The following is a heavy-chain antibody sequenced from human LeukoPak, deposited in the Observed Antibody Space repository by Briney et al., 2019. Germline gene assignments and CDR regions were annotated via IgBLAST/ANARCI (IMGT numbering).Heavy chain of an antibody. CDR2: INHSGST. D-gene: IGHD5-12*01. V-gene: IGHV4-34*01. CDR1: GGSFSGYY. Sequence: SETLSLTCAVYGGSFSGYYWSWSRQPPGKGLEWIGEINHSGSTNYNPSLKSRVTISVDTSKNQFSLKLSSVTAADTAVYYCARATILGDYFDYWGQGPLVTVSS. CDR3: ARATILGDYFDY. J-gene: IGHJ4*02.